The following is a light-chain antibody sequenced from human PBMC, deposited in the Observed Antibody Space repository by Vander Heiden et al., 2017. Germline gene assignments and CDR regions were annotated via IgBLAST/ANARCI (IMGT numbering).Light chain of an antibody. J-gene: IGKJ3*01. CDR1: QSVSSY. CDR3: QQRRD. CDR2: DAS. V-gene: IGKV3-11*01. Sequence: IVLTQSPATLSLSPGERATLSCRASQSVSSYLAWYQQKPGQAPRLLIYDASNRATGIPARFSGSGSGTDFTLTISSLEPEDFAVYYCQQRRDFGPGTKVDIK.